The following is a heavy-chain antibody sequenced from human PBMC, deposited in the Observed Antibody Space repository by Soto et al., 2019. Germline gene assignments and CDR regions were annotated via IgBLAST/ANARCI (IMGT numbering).Heavy chain of an antibody. J-gene: IGHJ4*02. CDR1: GFTVSSNY. Sequence: GGSLRLSCAASGFTVSSNYMSWVRQAPGKGLEWVSVIYSGGSTYYADSVKGRFTISRDNSKNTLYLQMNSLRAEDTAVYYCARALREDWVRYYFDYWGQGTLVTVSS. CDR2: IYSGGST. CDR3: ARALREDWVRYYFDY. V-gene: IGHV3-53*01. D-gene: IGHD3-9*01.